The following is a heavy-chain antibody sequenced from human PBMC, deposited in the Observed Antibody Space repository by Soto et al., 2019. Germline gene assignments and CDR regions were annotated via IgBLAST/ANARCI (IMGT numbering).Heavy chain of an antibody. Sequence: QVQLVQSGAEVKKPGASVKVSCKASGYTFTSYDINWVRQATGQGLEWMGWMNPNSGITGYAQKFQGRVTMTRNTSISTAYMELSSLRSEDPAVYYCARARGSGYYYVGWFDPWGQGTLVTVSS. CDR2: MNPNSGIT. V-gene: IGHV1-8*01. CDR3: ARARGSGYYYVGWFDP. CDR1: GYTFTSYD. D-gene: IGHD3-22*01. J-gene: IGHJ5*02.